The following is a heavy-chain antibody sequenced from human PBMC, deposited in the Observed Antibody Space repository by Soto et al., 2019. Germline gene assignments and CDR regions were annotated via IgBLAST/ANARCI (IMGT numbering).Heavy chain of an antibody. V-gene: IGHV3-7*01. Sequence: GGSLRLSCAASGFTFSNYFMTWVRQAPGKGLEWVAGIKEDGSEKYYVDSVKGRFTISRDNAKGSMYLQMNSLRAEDTAAYYCARERYCSGGACHSGTAFDIWGQGTMVTVSS. CDR2: IKEDGSEK. D-gene: IGHD2-15*01. CDR1: GFTFSNYF. CDR3: ARERYCSGGACHSGTAFDI. J-gene: IGHJ3*02.